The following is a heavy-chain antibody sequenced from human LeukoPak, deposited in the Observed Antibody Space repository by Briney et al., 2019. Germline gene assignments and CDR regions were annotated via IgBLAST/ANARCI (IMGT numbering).Heavy chain of an antibody. D-gene: IGHD3-22*01. CDR3: ARDHHRRLYDSQARDTFDI. J-gene: IGHJ3*02. Sequence: GGSLRLSCAASGFTFSSYGMHWVRQAPGKGLEWVAFIRYDGSNKYYADSVKGRFTISRDNSKNTLYLQMNSLRAEDTAVYYCARDHHRRLYDSQARDTFDIWGQGTMVTVSS. V-gene: IGHV3-30*02. CDR2: IRYDGSNK. CDR1: GFTFSSYG.